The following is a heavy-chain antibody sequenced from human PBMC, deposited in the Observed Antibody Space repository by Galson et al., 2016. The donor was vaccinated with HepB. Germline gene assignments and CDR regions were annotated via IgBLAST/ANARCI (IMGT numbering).Heavy chain of an antibody. Sequence: SLRLSCAASGFTFDKYGMHWVRQTPGKGLEWVSGITWNGDFIGYADSVKGRLTISRDNAKNSLHLQMNSLRPDDTALYYCTKDKGDDSSGYPSLAGIDFWGQGTLVTVFS. J-gene: IGHJ4*02. CDR1: GFTFDKYG. CDR2: ITWNGDFI. V-gene: IGHV3-9*01. D-gene: IGHD3-22*01. CDR3: TKDKGDDSSGYPSLAGIDF.